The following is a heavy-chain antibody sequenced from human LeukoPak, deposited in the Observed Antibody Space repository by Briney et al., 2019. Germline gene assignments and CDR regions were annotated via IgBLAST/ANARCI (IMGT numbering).Heavy chain of an antibody. V-gene: IGHV4-61*01. Sequence: PSETLSLTCTVSGGSISSSSYYWGWIRQPPGKGLEWIGYIYYSGSTNYNPSLKSRVTISVDTSKNQFSLKLSSVTAADTAVYYCARDGPPFDYWGQGTLVTVSS. CDR3: ARDGPPFDY. CDR1: GGSISSSSYY. CDR2: IYYSGST. J-gene: IGHJ4*02.